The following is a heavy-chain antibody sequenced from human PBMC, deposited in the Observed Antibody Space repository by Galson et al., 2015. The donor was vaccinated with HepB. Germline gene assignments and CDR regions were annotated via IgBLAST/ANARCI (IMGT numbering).Heavy chain of an antibody. V-gene: IGHV1-8*01. J-gene: IGHJ5*01. D-gene: IGHD3-10*01. CDR1: GYSFTSYD. CDR2: MNPTNGHT. Sequence: SVKVSCKASGYSFTSYDINWVRQATGQGLEWMGWMNPTNGHTGYAQKLQGRVTMTRDTSINTAYMELSSLTSEDTAVYYCGRIKEYSYGSGRPRWFDSWGQGTPVTVSS. CDR3: GRIKEYSYGSGRPRWFDS.